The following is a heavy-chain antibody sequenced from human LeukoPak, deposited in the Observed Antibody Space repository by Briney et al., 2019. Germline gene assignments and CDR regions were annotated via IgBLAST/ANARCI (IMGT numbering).Heavy chain of an antibody. D-gene: IGHD3-10*01. CDR1: GGTFSSYA. CDR3: ARTTMVRGGSYNWFDP. J-gene: IGHJ5*02. V-gene: IGHV1-69*01. Sequence: SVKVSCKASGGTFSSYAISWVRQAPGQGLEWMEGIIPIFGTANYAQKFQGRVTITADESTSTAYMELSSLRSEDTAVYYCARTTMVRGGSYNWFDPWGQGTLVTVSS. CDR2: IIPIFGTA.